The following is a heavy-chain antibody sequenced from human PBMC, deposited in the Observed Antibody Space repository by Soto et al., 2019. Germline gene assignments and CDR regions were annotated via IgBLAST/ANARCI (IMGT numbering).Heavy chain of an antibody. Sequence: QITLKESGPTLVKPTQTLTLTCTFSAFSLSTGGVGVGWIRQPPGKALEWLALIYWDDDKRYSPSLISRLTITKDTSKTQVVLTMTNMDPVDTATYYCIQSRCGGDCLQSYASYYYYGMDVWGQGTTVTVSS. CDR1: AFSLSTGGVG. CDR3: IQSRCGGDCLQSYASYYYYGMDV. V-gene: IGHV2-5*02. CDR2: IYWDDDK. J-gene: IGHJ6*02. D-gene: IGHD2-21*02.